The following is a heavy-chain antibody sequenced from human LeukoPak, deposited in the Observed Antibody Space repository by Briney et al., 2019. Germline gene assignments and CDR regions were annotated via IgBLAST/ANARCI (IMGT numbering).Heavy chain of an antibody. CDR1: GFTFRTDR. CDR3: ISDLCGRDDQ. D-gene: IGHD1-1*01. CDR2: IKQDGSVK. Sequence: GSLVLSCAASGFTFRTDRMDWVRQAPGKGLEWVANIKQDGSVKNYADSVKGRFTISRDNTKNSLYLEMNSLRGEDTAVYYCISDLCGRDDQWGRGTLVTVSS. V-gene: IGHV3-7*01. J-gene: IGHJ5*02.